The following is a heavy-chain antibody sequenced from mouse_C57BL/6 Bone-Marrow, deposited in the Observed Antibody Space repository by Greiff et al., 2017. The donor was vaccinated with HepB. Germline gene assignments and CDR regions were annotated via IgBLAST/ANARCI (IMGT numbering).Heavy chain of an antibody. D-gene: IGHD2-4*01. CDR1: GFNIKDDY. J-gene: IGHJ3*01. Sequence: VQLQQSGAELVRPGASVKLSCTASGFNIKDDYMHWVKQRPEQGLEWIGWIDPENGDTEYASKFQGKATITADTSSNTAYLQLSSLTSEDTAVYYCTTWDDYDAGFAYWGQGTLVTVSA. CDR2: IDPENGDT. CDR3: TTWDDYDAGFAY. V-gene: IGHV14-4*01.